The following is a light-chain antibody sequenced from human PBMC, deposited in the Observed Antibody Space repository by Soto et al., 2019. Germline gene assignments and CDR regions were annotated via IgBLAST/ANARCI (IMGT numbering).Light chain of an antibody. Sequence: EIVMTQSPATLSVSPGERATLSCRASQSVATNLAWYQQKPGQPPSLLIYGASTRATGIPARFSGSGSGTDFTLTISSLQSVDFAVDYCQQYGSSQTFGQGTKVDI. V-gene: IGKV3-15*01. CDR1: QSVATN. CDR2: GAS. CDR3: QQYGSSQT. J-gene: IGKJ1*01.